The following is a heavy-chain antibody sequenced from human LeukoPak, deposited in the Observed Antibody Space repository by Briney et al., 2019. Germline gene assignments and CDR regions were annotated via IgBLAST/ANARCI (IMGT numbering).Heavy chain of an antibody. CDR1: GGSISSSSYY. J-gene: IGHJ6*03. CDR2: INHSGST. V-gene: IGHV4-39*07. D-gene: IGHD7-27*01. Sequence: PSETLSLTCAVSGGSISSSSYYWSWIRQPPGKGLEWIGEINHSGSTNYNPSLKSRVTISVDTSKNQFSLKLSSVTAADTAVYYCARVPPSEAATTFSYWGYYYYYYYMDVWGKGTTVTVSS. CDR3: ARVPPSEAATTFSYWGYYYYYYYMDV.